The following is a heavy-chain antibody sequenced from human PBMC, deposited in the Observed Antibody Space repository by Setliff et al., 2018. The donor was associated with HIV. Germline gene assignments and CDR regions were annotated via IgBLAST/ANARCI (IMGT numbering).Heavy chain of an antibody. CDR3: ARDLTMVLGRGGGGDAFDI. Sequence: ASVKVSSKASGYTFTSYGISWVRQAPGQGLEWMGWISAYNGNTNYEQKLQGRVTMTTDTSTSTAYMELRSLRSDDTAVYYCARDLTMVLGRGGGGDAFDIWGQGTMVTVSS. D-gene: IGHD3-10*01. V-gene: IGHV1-18*01. CDR1: GYTFTSYG. J-gene: IGHJ3*02. CDR2: ISAYNGNT.